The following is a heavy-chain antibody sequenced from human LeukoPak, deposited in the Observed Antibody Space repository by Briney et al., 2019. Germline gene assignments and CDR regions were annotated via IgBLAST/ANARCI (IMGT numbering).Heavy chain of an antibody. V-gene: IGHV1-46*01. Sequence: ASVKVSCKASGYTFTSYYMHWVRQAPGQGLEWMGIINPSGGSTSYAQKFQGRVTMTRDTSTSTVYMELSSLRSEDTAVYYCARELSGNTYYYDSSGYSDAFDIWGQGTMVTVSS. CDR1: GYTFTSYY. D-gene: IGHD3-22*01. J-gene: IGHJ3*02. CDR3: ARELSGNTYYYDSSGYSDAFDI. CDR2: INPSGGST.